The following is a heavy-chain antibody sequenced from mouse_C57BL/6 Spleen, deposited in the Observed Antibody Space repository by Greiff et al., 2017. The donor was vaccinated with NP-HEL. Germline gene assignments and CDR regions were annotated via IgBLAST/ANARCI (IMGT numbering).Heavy chain of an antibody. J-gene: IGHJ1*03. CDR1: GYTFTSYW. CDR3: STTVDHWYFDV. V-gene: IGHV1-59*01. Sequence: QVQLQQPGAELVRPGTSVKLSCKASGYTFTSYWMHWVQQRPGQGLEWIGVIDPSDSYTNYNQKFKGKATLTVDTSSSTAYMQLSSLTSEDSAVYYCSTTVDHWYFDVWGTGTTVTVSS. D-gene: IGHD1-1*01. CDR2: IDPSDSYT.